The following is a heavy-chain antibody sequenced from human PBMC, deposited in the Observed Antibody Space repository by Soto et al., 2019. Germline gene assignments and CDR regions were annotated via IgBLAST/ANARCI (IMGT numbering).Heavy chain of an antibody. CDR2: IYYSGRT. J-gene: IGHJ5*02. D-gene: IGHD4-17*01. CDR3: SRDDYGDYNWFDP. CDR1: GGSISSSSYY. V-gene: IGHV4-39*02. Sequence: QLQLQESGPGLVKPSETLSLTCTVSGGSISSSSYYWGWIRQPPGKGLEWIGSIYYSGRTYYNPSLKSRVTISVDTCKNNFSLKPSSVTAADTAVYYCSRDDYGDYNWFDPWWPGTLVTVSS.